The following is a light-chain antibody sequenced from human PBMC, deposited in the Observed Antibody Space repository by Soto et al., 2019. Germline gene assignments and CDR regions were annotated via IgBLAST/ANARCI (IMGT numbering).Light chain of an antibody. V-gene: IGKV3-20*01. CDR1: QSVRRYY. Sequence: EIVLTQSPGTLSLSPWETATLSCRASQSVRRYYLAWFQQKPGQAPRLLIYGASSRATGIPDRFSGSGSGTDFTLTISRLEAEDSAVYYCQQYAAAPRTFDQGTKV. CDR3: QQYAAAPRT. CDR2: GAS. J-gene: IGKJ1*01.